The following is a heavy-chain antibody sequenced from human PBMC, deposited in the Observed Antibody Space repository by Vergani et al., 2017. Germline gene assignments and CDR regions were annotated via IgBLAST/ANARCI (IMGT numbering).Heavy chain of an antibody. CDR3: ARFPRYCSGGSCYPNGFDP. D-gene: IGHD2-15*01. J-gene: IGHJ5*02. V-gene: IGHV4-34*01. Sequence: QVQLQQWGAGLLKPSETLSLTCAVYGGSFSGYYWSWIRQPPGKGLEWIGEINHSGSTNYNPSLKSRVTISVDTSKNQFSLKLISVTAADTAVYYCARFPRYCSGGSCYPNGFDPWGQGTLVTVSS. CDR2: INHSGST. CDR1: GGSFSGYY.